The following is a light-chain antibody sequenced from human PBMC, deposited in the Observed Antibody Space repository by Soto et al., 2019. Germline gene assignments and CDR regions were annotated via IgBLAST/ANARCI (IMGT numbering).Light chain of an antibody. J-gene: IGKJ5*01. Sequence: EIVLTQSPGTLSLSPGERATLSWRASQSVSSNFLAWFQQQPGQAPRLLVYAASRRVTGIPDRFSGSGSGTDFTLTISRLEPEDFAVYFCQQYGGSPITFGQGTRLEIK. CDR3: QQYGGSPIT. CDR1: QSVSSNF. V-gene: IGKV3-20*01. CDR2: AAS.